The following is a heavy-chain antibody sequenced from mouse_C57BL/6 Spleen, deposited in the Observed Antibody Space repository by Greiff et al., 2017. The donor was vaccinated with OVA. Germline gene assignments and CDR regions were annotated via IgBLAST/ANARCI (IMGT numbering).Heavy chain of an antibody. CDR3: ARPGYYGSSYGPFDY. Sequence: QVQLQQSGAELVRPGASVTLSCKASGYTFTDYEMHWVKQTPVHGLEWIGAIDPETGGTAYNQKFKGKAILTADKSSSTAYMELRSLTSEDSAVYYCARPGYYGSSYGPFDYWGQGTTLTVSS. V-gene: IGHV1-15*01. J-gene: IGHJ2*01. D-gene: IGHD1-1*01. CDR1: GYTFTDYE. CDR2: IDPETGGT.